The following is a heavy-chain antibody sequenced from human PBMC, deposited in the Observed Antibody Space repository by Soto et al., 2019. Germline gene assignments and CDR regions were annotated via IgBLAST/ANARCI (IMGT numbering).Heavy chain of an antibody. CDR3: ARDRFGRVTIFGVVTYIPDLEQ. V-gene: IGHV1-69*13. Sequence: GASVKVSCKASGGTFSSYAISWVRQAPGQGLEWMGGIIPIFGTANYAQKFQGRVTITADESTSTAYMELSSLRSEDTAVYYCARDRFGRVTIFGVVTYIPDLEQWGQGTLVTVSS. CDR2: IIPIFGTA. CDR1: GGTFSSYA. D-gene: IGHD3-3*01. J-gene: IGHJ4*02.